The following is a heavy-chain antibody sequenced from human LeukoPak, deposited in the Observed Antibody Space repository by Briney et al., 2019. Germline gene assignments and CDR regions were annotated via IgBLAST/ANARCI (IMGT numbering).Heavy chain of an antibody. V-gene: IGHV1-2*02. CDR3: AREYCTNGVCYPLFDY. CDR2: INPNSGGT. Sequence: ASVKVSCKASGYTFTGYYMHWVRQAPGQGLEWMGWINPNSGGTNYAQKFQGRVTMTRDTSISTAYMELSRLRSDDTAVYYCAREYCTNGVCYPLFDYWGQGTLVTVSS. D-gene: IGHD2-8*01. J-gene: IGHJ4*02. CDR1: GYTFTGYY.